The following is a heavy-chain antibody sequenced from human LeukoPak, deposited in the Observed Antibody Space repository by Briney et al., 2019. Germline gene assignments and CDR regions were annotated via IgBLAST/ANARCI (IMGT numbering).Heavy chain of an antibody. CDR1: GGSISSSSYY. J-gene: IGHJ4*02. Sequence: SETLSLTCTVSGGSISSSSYYWGWIRQPPGKGVEWIGSIYYSGSTYYNPSLKSRVTISVDTSKNQFSLKLGSVTAADTAVYYCARPSYDILTGYFYYFDYWGQGTLVTVSS. CDR2: IYYSGST. D-gene: IGHD3-9*01. V-gene: IGHV4-39*01. CDR3: ARPSYDILTGYFYYFDY.